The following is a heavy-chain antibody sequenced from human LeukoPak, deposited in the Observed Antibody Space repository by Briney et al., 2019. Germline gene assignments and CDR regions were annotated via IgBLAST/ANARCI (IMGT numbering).Heavy chain of an antibody. CDR1: GGTFSSYA. CDR3: ARDKGVIVGVGPGAFDI. D-gene: IGHD2-2*01. Sequence: SVKASCKASGGTFSSYAISWVRQAPGQGLEWMGGIIPIFGTANYAQKFQGRVTITTDESTSTAYMELSSLRSEDTAVYYCARDKGVIVGVGPGAFDIWGQGTMVTVSS. V-gene: IGHV1-69*05. J-gene: IGHJ3*02. CDR2: IIPIFGTA.